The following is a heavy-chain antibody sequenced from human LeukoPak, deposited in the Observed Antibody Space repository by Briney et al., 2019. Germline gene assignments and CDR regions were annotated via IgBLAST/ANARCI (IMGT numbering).Heavy chain of an antibody. Sequence: GGSLRLSCAASGFTFSSYAMHWVRQAPGKGLEWVAVISYDGSNKYYADSVKGRFTISRDNSMNTLYLQMNSLRAEDTAVYYCASWDSSGYYPIDYWGQGTLVTVPS. J-gene: IGHJ4*02. CDR3: ASWDSSGYYPIDY. CDR2: ISYDGSNK. D-gene: IGHD3-22*01. V-gene: IGHV3-30*04. CDR1: GFTFSSYA.